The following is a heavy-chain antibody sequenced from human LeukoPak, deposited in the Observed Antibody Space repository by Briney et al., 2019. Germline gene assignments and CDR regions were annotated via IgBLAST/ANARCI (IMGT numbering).Heavy chain of an antibody. CDR1: GYTLTELS. V-gene: IGHV1-24*01. CDR3: AADSSGSYLYYYYGMDV. D-gene: IGHD3-10*01. J-gene: IGHJ6*02. CDR2: FDPEDGET. Sequence: GASVKVSCKVSGYTLTELSMHWVRQAPGKGLEWMGGFDPEDGETIYAQKFQGRVTMTEDTSTDTAYMELSSLRSEDTAVYYCAADSSGSYLYYYYGMDVWGQGTTVTVSS.